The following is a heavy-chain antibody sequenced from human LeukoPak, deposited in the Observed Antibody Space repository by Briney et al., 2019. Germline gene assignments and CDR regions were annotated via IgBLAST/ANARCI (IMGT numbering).Heavy chain of an antibody. V-gene: IGHV3-30*04. D-gene: IGHD1-26*01. J-gene: IGHJ6*03. CDR1: GFTFSSYA. Sequence: GGSLRLSCAASGFTFSSYAMHWVRQAPGKGVEWVAVISFDGSNKYYADSVKGRFTISSDISKSTLYLQMNSLTAEDTAVYYCARDPYSGGYGADYYYYMDVWGKGTTVTVSS. CDR2: ISFDGSNK. CDR3: ARDPYSGGYGADYYYYMDV.